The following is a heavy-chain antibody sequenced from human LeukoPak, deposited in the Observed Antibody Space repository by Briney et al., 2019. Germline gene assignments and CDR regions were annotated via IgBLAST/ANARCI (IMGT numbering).Heavy chain of an antibody. CDR3: AKDGGLWVSAHWGDS. CDR2: ISGSGGST. D-gene: IGHD7-27*01. CDR1: GFTFSSYA. J-gene: IGHJ4*02. Sequence: AGVSLRLSCAASGFTFSSYAMSWVRQAPGKGLEWVSAISGSGGSTYYADSVKGRFTISRDNSKNTLYLQMNSLRAEDTAVYYCAKDGGLWVSAHWGDSWGRGTLVTVSS. V-gene: IGHV3-23*01.